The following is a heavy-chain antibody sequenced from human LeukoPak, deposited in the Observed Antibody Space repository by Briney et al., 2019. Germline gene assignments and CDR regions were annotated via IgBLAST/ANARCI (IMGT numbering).Heavy chain of an antibody. CDR3: ARWGYYRAFDI. CDR1: GGSFSGYY. J-gene: IGHJ3*02. CDR2: INHSGST. Sequence: SETLSLTCAVYGGSFSGYYWSWIRQPPEKGLEWIGEINHSGSTNYNPSLKSRVTISVDTSKNQFSLKLSSVTAADTAVYYCARWGYYRAFDIWGQGTMVTVSS. V-gene: IGHV4-34*01. D-gene: IGHD1-26*01.